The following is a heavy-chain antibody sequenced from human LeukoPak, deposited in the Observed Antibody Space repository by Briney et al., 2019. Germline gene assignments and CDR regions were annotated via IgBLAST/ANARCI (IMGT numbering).Heavy chain of an antibody. CDR2: IYPGDSDT. CDR3: ARSASYYYDSSGYCPY. D-gene: IGHD3-22*01. Sequence: GESLKISCKGPGYSFTSYWIGWVRQMPGKGLEWMGIIYPGDSDTRYSPSFQGQVTISADKSISTAYLQWSSLKASDTAMYYCARSASYYYDSSGYCPYWGQGTLVTVSS. CDR1: GYSFTSYW. J-gene: IGHJ4*02. V-gene: IGHV5-51*01.